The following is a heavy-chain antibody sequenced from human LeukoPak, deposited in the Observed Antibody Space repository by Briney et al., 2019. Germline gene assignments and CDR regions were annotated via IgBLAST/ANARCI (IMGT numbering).Heavy chain of an antibody. V-gene: IGHV1-3*01. CDR1: GYTFTSYA. CDR3: ARGQSSSSWYY. Sequence: ASVKVSCKASGYTFTSYAIHWVRQAPGQGLEWMGWINAGNGNTKYSQKSQGRVTITRDTSASTAYMELSSLRSEDTAVYYCARGQSSSSWYYWGQGTLVTVSS. J-gene: IGHJ4*02. CDR2: INAGNGNT. D-gene: IGHD6-13*01.